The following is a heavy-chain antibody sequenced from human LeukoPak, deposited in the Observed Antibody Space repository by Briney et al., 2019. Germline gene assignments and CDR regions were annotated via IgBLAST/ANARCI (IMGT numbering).Heavy chain of an antibody. CDR2: IYFSGNT. Sequence: KTSETLSLTCTVSGVSIRSTSYYWGWIRQPPGKGLEWIGSIYFSGNTYYNPSLKTRVTISIDTSKNQFSLKLSSVTAADTAVYYCARVGRPTQPHIVVVTGPRSRWFDPWGQGTLVTVSS. V-gene: IGHV4-39*07. CDR1: GVSIRSTSYY. CDR3: ARVGRPTQPHIVVVTGPRSRWFDP. D-gene: IGHD2-21*02. J-gene: IGHJ5*02.